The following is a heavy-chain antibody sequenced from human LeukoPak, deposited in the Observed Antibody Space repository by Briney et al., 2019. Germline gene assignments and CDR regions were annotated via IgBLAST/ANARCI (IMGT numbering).Heavy chain of an antibody. CDR3: ARDLSGSYTYYFDD. J-gene: IGHJ4*02. CDR2: ISTNTGNP. D-gene: IGHD1-26*01. Sequence: GASVKVSCKASGNTFATYGMNWLRQAPGQGLEWMGWISTNTGNPTYAQGFTGRFVFSLDTSVSTAYLQISSLKSEDTAVYYCARDLSGSYTYYFDDWGQGTLVTVSS. CDR1: GNTFATYG. V-gene: IGHV7-4-1*02.